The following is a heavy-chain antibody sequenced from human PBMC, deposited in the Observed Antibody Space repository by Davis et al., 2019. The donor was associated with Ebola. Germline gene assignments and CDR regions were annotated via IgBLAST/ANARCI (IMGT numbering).Heavy chain of an antibody. CDR3: ARALKAYNWNYGYFDY. J-gene: IGHJ4*02. Sequence: GESLKISCAASGFTVSSNYMSWVRQAPGKGLGWVSVIYSGGSTYYADSVKGRFTISRDNSKNTLYLQMNSLRAEDTAVYYCARALKAYNWNYGYFDYWGQGTLVTVSS. CDR2: IYSGGST. D-gene: IGHD1-7*01. V-gene: IGHV3-53*01. CDR1: GFTVSSNY.